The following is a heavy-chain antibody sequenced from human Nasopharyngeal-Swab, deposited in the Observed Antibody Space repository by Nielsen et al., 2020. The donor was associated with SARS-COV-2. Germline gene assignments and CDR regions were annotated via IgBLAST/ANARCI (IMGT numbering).Heavy chain of an antibody. CDR3: ASGPY. Sequence: SLKISCAASGFTFDDYAMHWVRQAPGKGLEWVSGISWNSGGIGYADSVKGRFTISRDNAKNSLYLQMNSLRAEDTALYYCASGPYWGQGTLVTVSS. V-gene: IGHV3-9*01. CDR1: GFTFDDYA. CDR2: ISWNSGGI. J-gene: IGHJ4*02.